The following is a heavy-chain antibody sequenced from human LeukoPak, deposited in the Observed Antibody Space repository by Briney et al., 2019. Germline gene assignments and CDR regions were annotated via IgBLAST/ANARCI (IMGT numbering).Heavy chain of an antibody. J-gene: IGHJ5*02. Sequence: ASVKVSCKASGYTFTGYYMHWVRQAPGQGLEWMGWINPKNGTTNYAQKFQGRVTMTRDTSNRTAYVELSRLGSDDTAVYYCARGIRHYYDSSGYNWFDPWGQGTLVTASS. CDR3: ARGIRHYYDSSGYNWFDP. V-gene: IGHV1-2*02. CDR1: GYTFTGYY. D-gene: IGHD3-22*01. CDR2: INPKNGTT.